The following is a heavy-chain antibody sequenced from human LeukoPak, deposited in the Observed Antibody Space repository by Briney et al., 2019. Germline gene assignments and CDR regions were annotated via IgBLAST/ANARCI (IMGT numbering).Heavy chain of an antibody. J-gene: IGHJ6*02. CDR3: ARHEGDYYGMDV. Sequence: SETLSLTCTVSGGSISSYYWSWIRQPPGKGLEWIGYIYYSGSTNYNPSLKSRVTISVDTPKNQFSLKLSSVTAADTAVYYCARHEGDYYGMDVWGQGTTVTVSS. D-gene: IGHD3-16*01. CDR2: IYYSGST. CDR1: GGSISSYY. V-gene: IGHV4-59*08.